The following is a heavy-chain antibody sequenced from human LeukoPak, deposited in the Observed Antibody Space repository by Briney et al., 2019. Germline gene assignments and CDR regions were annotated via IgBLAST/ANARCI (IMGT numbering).Heavy chain of an antibody. CDR3: APTIFGVGDWFDP. V-gene: IGHV3-23*01. D-gene: IGHD3-3*01. CDR2: ISGSGGST. Sequence: GGSLRLSCAASGFTFSSYAMSWVRQALGKGLEWVSAISGSGGSTYYADSVKGRFTISRDNSKNTLYLQMNSLRAEDTAVYYCAPTIFGVGDWFDPWGQGTLVTVSS. CDR1: GFTFSSYA. J-gene: IGHJ5*02.